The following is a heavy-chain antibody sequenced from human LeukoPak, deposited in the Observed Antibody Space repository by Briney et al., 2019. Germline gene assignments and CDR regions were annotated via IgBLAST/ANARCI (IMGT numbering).Heavy chain of an antibody. J-gene: IGHJ2*01. Sequence: PSETLSLTCAVSGGSISSSNWWSWVRQPPGKGLEWIGEIYHSGSTNYNPSLKSRVTISVDTSKNQFSLKLSSVTAADTAVYYCARGLAAAGLDLDLWGRGTLVTVSS. CDR1: GGSISSSNW. D-gene: IGHD6-13*01. CDR2: IYHSGST. CDR3: ARGLAAAGLDLDL. V-gene: IGHV4-4*02.